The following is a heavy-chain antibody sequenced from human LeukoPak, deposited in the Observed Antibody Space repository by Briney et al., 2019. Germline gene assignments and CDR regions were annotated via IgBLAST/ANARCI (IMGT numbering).Heavy chain of an antibody. CDR3: ARLVSSSGPFDY. CDR2: IYYSGST. J-gene: IGHJ4*02. CDR1: GGSISSSSYY. D-gene: IGHD6-19*01. V-gene: IGHV4-39*01. Sequence: SETLSLTCTVSGGSISSSSYYWGRIRHPPGKGLEWIGSIYYSGSTYYNPSLKSRVTISVDTSKNQFSLSLSSVTASDTAVYYCARLVSSSGPFDYWGQGTLVTVSS.